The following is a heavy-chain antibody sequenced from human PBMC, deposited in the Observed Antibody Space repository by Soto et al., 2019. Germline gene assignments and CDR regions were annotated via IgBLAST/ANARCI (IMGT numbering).Heavy chain of an antibody. CDR1: GGTFSSYA. CDR3: ARAQRPDTGGEDPNYYYYYGMDV. V-gene: IGHV1-69*01. CDR2: IIPIFGTA. D-gene: IGHD3-16*01. J-gene: IGHJ6*02. Sequence: QVQLVQSGAEVKKPGSSVKVSCKASGGTFSSYAISWVRHAPGQGLEWMGGIIPIFGTANYAQKFQGRVTITADESTSTAYMELSSLRSEDTAVYYCARAQRPDTGGEDPNYYYYYGMDVWGQGTKVPVSS.